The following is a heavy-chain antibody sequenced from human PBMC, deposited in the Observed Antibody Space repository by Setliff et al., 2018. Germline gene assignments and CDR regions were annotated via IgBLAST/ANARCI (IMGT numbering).Heavy chain of an antibody. CDR1: GGSISNYY. Sequence: SETLSLTCTVSGGSISNYYWSWVRQPPGNGLEWIAYIFPTAGAIYNPSLKSRVTVSMDTSKNQYSLKLSSVTAADTAVYYCARGSYYDSSGYSPDFFDYWGQGTLVTVSS. D-gene: IGHD3-22*01. CDR3: ARGSYYDSSGYSPDFFDY. V-gene: IGHV4-4*08. J-gene: IGHJ4*02. CDR2: IFPTAGA.